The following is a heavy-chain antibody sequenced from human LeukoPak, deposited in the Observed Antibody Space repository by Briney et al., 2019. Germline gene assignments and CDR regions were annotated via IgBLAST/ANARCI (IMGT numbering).Heavy chain of an antibody. V-gene: IGHV4-39*01. Sequence: SETLSLTCTVSGGSISSSSYYWGWIRQPPGKGLEWIGSIYYSGSTYYNPSLKSRVTISVDTSKNQFSLKLSSVTAADTAVYYCARPYSSSTYYFDYWGQGTLVTISS. J-gene: IGHJ4*02. CDR3: ARPYSSSTYYFDY. CDR1: GGSISSSSYY. D-gene: IGHD6-6*01. CDR2: IYYSGST.